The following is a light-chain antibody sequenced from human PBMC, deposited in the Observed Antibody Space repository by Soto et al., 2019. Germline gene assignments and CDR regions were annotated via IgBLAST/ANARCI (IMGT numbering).Light chain of an antibody. J-gene: IGLJ2*01. CDR3: SSYSTSDTLVL. V-gene: IGLV2-14*01. CDR1: SSDVGGYNY. CDR2: EVS. Sequence: QSALTQPASVSGSPGQSITISCTGTSSDVGGYNYVSWYQQHPGNAPKFLIYEVSSRPSGISSRFSGSKSGNTASLTISGLQAEDEADYYCSSYSTSDTLVLFGGGTKLTVL.